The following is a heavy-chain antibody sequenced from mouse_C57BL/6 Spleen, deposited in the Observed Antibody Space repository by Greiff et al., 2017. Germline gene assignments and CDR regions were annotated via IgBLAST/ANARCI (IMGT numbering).Heavy chain of an antibody. CDR1: GYTFTSYW. Sequence: QVQLQQPGAELVRPGTSVKLSCKASGYTFTSYWMHWVKQRPGQGLEWIGVIDPSDSYTNYNQKFKGKATLTVDTSSSTAYMQLSSLTSEDSAVYDCARYPNYYGSSPYFDYWGQGTTLTVSS. CDR3: ARYPNYYGSSPYFDY. V-gene: IGHV1-59*01. CDR2: IDPSDSYT. J-gene: IGHJ2*01. D-gene: IGHD1-1*01.